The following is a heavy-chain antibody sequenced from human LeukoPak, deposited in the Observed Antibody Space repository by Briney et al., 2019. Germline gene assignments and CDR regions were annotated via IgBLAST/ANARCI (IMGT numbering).Heavy chain of an antibody. CDR1: GGSISSSSYY. D-gene: IGHD3-22*01. CDR2: IYYSGST. CDR3: ARVVTNYYDSSGYYYPDYFDY. J-gene: IGHJ4*02. V-gene: IGHV4-39*07. Sequence: SETLSLTCTVSGGSISSSSYYWGWIRQPPGKGLEWIGSIYYSGSTYYNPSLKSRVTISVDTSKNQFSLKLSSVTAADTAVYYCARVVTNYYDSSGYYYPDYFDYWGQGTLVTVSS.